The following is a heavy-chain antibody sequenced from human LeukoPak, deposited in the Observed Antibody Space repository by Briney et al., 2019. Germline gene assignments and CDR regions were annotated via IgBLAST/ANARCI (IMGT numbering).Heavy chain of an antibody. Sequence: KPGGSLRLSCAASGFTFSSYAMSWVRQAPGKGLEWVSAISGSGGSTYYADSVKGRFTISRDNSKNTLYLQMNSLRAEDTAVYYCANSLTRGELLVFDYWGQGTLVTVSS. V-gene: IGHV3-23*01. D-gene: IGHD1-26*01. J-gene: IGHJ4*02. CDR3: ANSLTRGELLVFDY. CDR1: GFTFSSYA. CDR2: ISGSGGST.